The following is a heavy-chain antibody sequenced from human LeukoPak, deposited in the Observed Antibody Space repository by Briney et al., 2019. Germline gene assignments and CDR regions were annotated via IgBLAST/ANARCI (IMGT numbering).Heavy chain of an antibody. D-gene: IGHD5-24*01. CDR1: AFTFSTYS. V-gene: IGHV3-21*01. CDR3: ARTRWLQFGGFYY. Sequence: PGGSLRLSCAASAFTFSTYSMNWVRQAPGKGLEWVSSISSSGSYIYYADSVKGRFTISRDNAKNSLHLQMNSLRAEDTAVYYCARTRWLQFGGFYYWGQGTLVTVSS. CDR2: ISSSGSYI. J-gene: IGHJ4*02.